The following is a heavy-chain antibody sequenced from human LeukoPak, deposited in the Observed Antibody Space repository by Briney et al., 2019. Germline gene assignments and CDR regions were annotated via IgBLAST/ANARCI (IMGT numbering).Heavy chain of an antibody. J-gene: IGHJ4*02. Sequence: GGSLRLSCAASGFTVSSIYMSWVRQAPGKGLECVSTIRDTDGRTYYADSVEGRFTISRDNSTNTLYLQMNSLRAGDTAIYYCAKSGNTETVDYWGQGTLVTVSS. CDR2: IRDTDGRT. CDR1: GFTVSSIY. D-gene: IGHD4-17*01. CDR3: AKSGNTETVDY. V-gene: IGHV3-23*01.